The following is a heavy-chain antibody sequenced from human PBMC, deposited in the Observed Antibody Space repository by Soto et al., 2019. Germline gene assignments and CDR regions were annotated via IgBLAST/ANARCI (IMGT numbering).Heavy chain of an antibody. Sequence: LSXNCSFPGGAISSYYWSWVRQPAGKGLEWIGRVFSSGSTNYNASLKSRVTMSIDTSKNEVSLTLRPVTAADTAVYYCARVAFSYFGMDVWGPGTTVTVSS. CDR2: VFSSGST. CDR1: GGAISSYY. D-gene: IGHD3-3*02. J-gene: IGHJ6*02. CDR3: ARVAFSYFGMDV. V-gene: IGHV4-4*07.